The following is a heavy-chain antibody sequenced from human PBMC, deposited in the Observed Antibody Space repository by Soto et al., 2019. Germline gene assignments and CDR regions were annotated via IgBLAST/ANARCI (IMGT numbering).Heavy chain of an antibody. CDR2: IYYSGST. CDR1: GGSISSGGYY. J-gene: IGHJ6*02. Sequence: SETLSLTCTVSGGSISSGGYYWSWIRQHPGKGLEWIGYIYYSGSTYYNPSLKSRVTISVDTSKNQFSLKLSSVTAADTAVYYCARGHPGRYYYYGMDVWGQGTTVTVSS. V-gene: IGHV4-31*03. CDR3: ARGHPGRYYYYGMDV.